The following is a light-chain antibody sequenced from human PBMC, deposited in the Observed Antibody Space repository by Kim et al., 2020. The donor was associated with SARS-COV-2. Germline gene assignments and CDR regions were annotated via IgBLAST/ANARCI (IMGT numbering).Light chain of an antibody. Sequence: SSELTQDPAVSVALGQTVRITCQGDSLRNYYASWYQQKPGRAPVLVIYGRNNRPSGIPDRFSGSTSGNTASLTITGAQAEDEADYYCNSRDSSGNVVFGGGTQLTVL. CDR1: SLRNYY. CDR2: GRN. V-gene: IGLV3-19*01. J-gene: IGLJ2*01. CDR3: NSRDSSGNVV.